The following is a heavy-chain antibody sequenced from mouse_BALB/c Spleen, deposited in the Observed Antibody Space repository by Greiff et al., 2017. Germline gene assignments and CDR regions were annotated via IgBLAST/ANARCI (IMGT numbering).Heavy chain of an antibody. CDR2: INPSTGYT. V-gene: IGHV1-7*01. CDR1: GYTFTSYW. D-gene: IGHD1-1*01. Sequence: VQLQQSGAELAKPGASVKMSCKASGYTFTSYWMHWVKQRPGQGLEWIGYINPSTGYTEYNQKFKDKATLTADKSSSTAYMQLSSLTSEDSAVYYCARLDGNYFDYWGQGTTLTVSS. J-gene: IGHJ2*01. CDR3: ARLDGNYFDY.